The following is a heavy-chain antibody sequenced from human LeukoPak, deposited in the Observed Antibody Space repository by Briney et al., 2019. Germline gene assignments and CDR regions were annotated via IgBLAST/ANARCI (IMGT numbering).Heavy chain of an antibody. CDR1: GFTFSNFA. CDR3: ARGVGSSGLLGY. CDR2: ITSNGGST. Sequence: GGSLRLSCAASGFTFSNFAMHWVRQAPGKGLEHVSAITSNGGSTYYGNSVKGRFTISRDNSKNALYLQMGSLRAEDMAVYYCARGVGSSGLLGYWGQGTLVTVSS. J-gene: IGHJ4*02. V-gene: IGHV3-64*01. D-gene: IGHD6-19*01.